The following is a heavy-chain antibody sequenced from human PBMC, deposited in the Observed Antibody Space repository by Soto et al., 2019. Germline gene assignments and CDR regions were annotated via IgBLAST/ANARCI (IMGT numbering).Heavy chain of an antibody. Sequence: GASVKVSCKVSGYTLTELSMHWVRQAPGKGLEWMGGFDPEDGETIYAQKFQGRVTMTEDTSTDTAYMELSSLRSEDTAVYYCATLNSFIGPYGRGFDYWGQGTLVTVSS. CDR3: ATLNSFIGPYGRGFDY. J-gene: IGHJ4*02. V-gene: IGHV1-24*01. CDR1: GYTLTELS. D-gene: IGHD3-10*01. CDR2: FDPEDGET.